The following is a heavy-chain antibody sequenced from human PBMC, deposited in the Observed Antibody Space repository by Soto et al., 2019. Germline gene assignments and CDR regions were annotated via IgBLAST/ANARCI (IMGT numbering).Heavy chain of an antibody. V-gene: IGHV3-30*18. J-gene: IGHJ4*02. CDR3: AKERTYSVASGFDY. CDR2: ISYDGSHA. D-gene: IGHD1-26*01. Sequence: QVQLVDSGGGVVQPGRSLRLSCAASGFTFTTYGMHWVRRAPGKGLEWVAVISYDGSHAYYADSVKGRFTISRDNSKNTLYLQINSLRAEDTAVYYCAKERTYSVASGFDYWGRVTLVTVSS. CDR1: GFTFTTYG.